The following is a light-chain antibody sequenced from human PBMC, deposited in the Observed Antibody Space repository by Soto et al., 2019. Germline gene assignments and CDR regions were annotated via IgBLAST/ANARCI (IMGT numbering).Light chain of an antibody. CDR1: QSISSSY. CDR2: GAS. Sequence: EIVLTQSPGTLSLSPGERATLSCRASQSISSSYLAWYQQKPGQSPRLLIYGASNRATGIPDRLSGSGSGTGFTLTISRLQPDALAVDYCQQDCGSPPHTFGGGTKVESK. V-gene: IGKV3-20*01. J-gene: IGKJ4*01. CDR3: QQDCGSPPHT.